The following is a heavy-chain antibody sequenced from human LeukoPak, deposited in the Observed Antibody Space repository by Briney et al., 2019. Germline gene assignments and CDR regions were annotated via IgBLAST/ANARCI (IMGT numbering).Heavy chain of an antibody. V-gene: IGHV3-21*01. CDR3: ARDGYSYGYLVPPTRMGV. CDR2: ISSSSSYI. Sequence: PGGSLRLSCAASGFTFSSYSMNWVRQAPGKGLEWVSSISSSSSYIYYADSVKGRFTISRDNAKNSLYLQMNSLRAEDTAVYYCARDGYSYGYLVPPTRMGVWGQGTTVTVSS. D-gene: IGHD5-18*01. J-gene: IGHJ6*02. CDR1: GFTFSSYS.